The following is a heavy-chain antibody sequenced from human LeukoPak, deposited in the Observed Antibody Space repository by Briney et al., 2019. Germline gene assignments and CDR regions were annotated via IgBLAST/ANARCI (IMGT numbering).Heavy chain of an antibody. CDR3: ARVDYYLYYFDY. D-gene: IGHD2-21*02. CDR1: GGSMSNYY. Sequence: SGTLSLTCNVSGGSMSNYYWSWIRQPAGKGLEWIGRIHTSGYTNYNPSLKSRVTVSADTSKNQFSLKLNSVTAADTAVYYCARVDYYLYYFDYWGQGTLVTVSS. J-gene: IGHJ4*02. CDR2: IHTSGYT. V-gene: IGHV4-4*07.